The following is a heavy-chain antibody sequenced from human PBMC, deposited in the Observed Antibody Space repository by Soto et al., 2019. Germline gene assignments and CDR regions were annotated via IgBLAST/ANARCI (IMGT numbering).Heavy chain of an antibody. J-gene: IGHJ6*02. CDR3: ARDGRKMATTTILAYYYGMDV. CDR1: GFTVSSNY. D-gene: IGHD5-12*01. V-gene: IGHV3-53*01. Sequence: EVQLVESGGGLIQPGGYLRLSCAASGFTVSSNYMSWVRQAPGKGLEWVSVIYSGGSTYYADSVKGRFTISRDNYNNTLYLQMNSLRAEDTAVYYCARDGRKMATTTILAYYYGMDVWGQGTTVTVSS. CDR2: IYSGGST.